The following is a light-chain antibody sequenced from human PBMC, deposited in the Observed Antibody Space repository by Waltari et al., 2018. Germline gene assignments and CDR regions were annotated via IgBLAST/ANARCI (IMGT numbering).Light chain of an antibody. Sequence: DIQMTQSPSPLSASVGDRVTITCQASQDISNYLNWYQQKPGKAPKLLIYDASNLETGVPSRFSGSGSGTDFTFTISSLQPEDIATYYCQQYDNLLSFTFGPGTKVDIK. V-gene: IGKV1-33*01. CDR2: DAS. J-gene: IGKJ3*01. CDR1: QDISNY. CDR3: QQYDNLLSFT.